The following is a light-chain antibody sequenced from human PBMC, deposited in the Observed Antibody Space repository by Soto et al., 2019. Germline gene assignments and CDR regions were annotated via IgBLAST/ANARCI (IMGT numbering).Light chain of an antibody. CDR3: QHWVDYMWT. J-gene: IGKJ1*01. V-gene: IGKV1-5*03. Sequence: DIHLTQSPSTLSASVGDRVTITCRASQSISSWLAWYQQKPGKAPKLLIYKASTLESGVPSRFSGSGSGTAFTLTISRLQPDDFATYYCQHWVDYMWTFGQGTKVEIK. CDR1: QSISSW. CDR2: KAS.